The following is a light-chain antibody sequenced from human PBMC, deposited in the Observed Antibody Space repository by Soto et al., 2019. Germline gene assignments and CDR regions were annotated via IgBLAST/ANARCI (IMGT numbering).Light chain of an antibody. CDR1: QSVSSN. J-gene: IGKJ1*01. CDR2: GAS. Sequence: EIVMTQSPATLSVSPGERATLSCRASQSVSSNLAWYQQKPGQAPRLLIYGASTRATDIPARFSGSVSGTVCTLTIARLQSEDFAVYYCQQYNDWPRTFGQGTKVEIK. V-gene: IGKV3-15*01. CDR3: QQYNDWPRT.